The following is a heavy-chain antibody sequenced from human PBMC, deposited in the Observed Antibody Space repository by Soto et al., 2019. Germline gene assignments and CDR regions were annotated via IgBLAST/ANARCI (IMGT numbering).Heavy chain of an antibody. CDR2: ISSSSSYI. Sequence: PGGSLRLSCAASGFTFSSYSMNWVRQAPGKGLEWVSSISSSSSYIYYADSVKGRFTISRDNAKNSLYLQMNSLRAEDTAVYYCARGEYSSSSLADYCGQGTLVTVSS. D-gene: IGHD6-6*01. V-gene: IGHV3-21*01. CDR1: GFTFSSYS. CDR3: ARGEYSSSSLADY. J-gene: IGHJ4*02.